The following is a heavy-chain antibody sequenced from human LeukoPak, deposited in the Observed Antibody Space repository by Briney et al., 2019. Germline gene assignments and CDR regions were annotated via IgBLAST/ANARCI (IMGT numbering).Heavy chain of an antibody. CDR3: ARCSNAVCTLGMDV. CDR2: INHDGSEK. Sequence: GGSLRLSCAASGFRLSDYWMGWVSQAPGKGLEWVTNINHDGSEKYYVDSARGRFTISRDNAKHSLYLEMNSLRAEDTAVYYCARCSNAVCTLGMDVWGQGTTVTVSS. D-gene: IGHD2-8*01. CDR1: GFRLSDYW. V-gene: IGHV3-7*03. J-gene: IGHJ6*02.